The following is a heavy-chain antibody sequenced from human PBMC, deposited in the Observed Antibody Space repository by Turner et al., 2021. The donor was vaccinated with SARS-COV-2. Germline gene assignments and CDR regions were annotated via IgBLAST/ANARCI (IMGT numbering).Heavy chain of an antibody. Sequence: EVPLVESGGGLVKPGGSLRLSCAPSGFTFSSYSMNWVRQAPGKGLEWVSSISSSSSYIYYADSVKGRFTISRDNAKNSLYLQMNSLRAEDTAVYYCARWDNYYDSSGYYPDAFDIWGQGTMVTVSS. J-gene: IGHJ3*02. D-gene: IGHD3-22*01. CDR1: GFTFSSYS. V-gene: IGHV3-21*01. CDR3: ARWDNYYDSSGYYPDAFDI. CDR2: ISSSSSYI.